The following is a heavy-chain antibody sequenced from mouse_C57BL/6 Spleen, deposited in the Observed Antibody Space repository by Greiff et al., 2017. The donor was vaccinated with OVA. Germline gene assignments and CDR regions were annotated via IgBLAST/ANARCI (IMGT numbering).Heavy chain of an antibody. D-gene: IGHD1-1*01. J-gene: IGHJ1*03. V-gene: IGHV5-6*01. Sequence: EVKLVESGGDLVKPGGSLKLSCAASGFTFSSYGMSWVRQTPDKRLEWVATISSGGSYTYYPDSVKGRFTISRDNAKNTLYLQMSSLKSEDTAMYYCARHYYGSSYWYFDVWGTGTTVTVSS. CDR1: GFTFSSYG. CDR2: ISSGGSYT. CDR3: ARHYYGSSYWYFDV.